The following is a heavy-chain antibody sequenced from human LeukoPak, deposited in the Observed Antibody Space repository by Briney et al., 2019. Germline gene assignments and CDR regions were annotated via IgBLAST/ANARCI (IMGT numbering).Heavy chain of an antibody. Sequence: GGSLRLTCAASGFTFSSYWMHWVRQAPGKGLVWVSGIKSDGSSTSYADSVKGRFTVSRDNAKNTLYLQMNSLRAEDTAVYYCAREGRFLDRSPVDYWGQGSLVTVSS. V-gene: IGHV3-74*01. CDR2: IKSDGSST. CDR1: GFTFSSYW. CDR3: AREGRFLDRSPVDY. D-gene: IGHD3/OR15-3a*01. J-gene: IGHJ4*02.